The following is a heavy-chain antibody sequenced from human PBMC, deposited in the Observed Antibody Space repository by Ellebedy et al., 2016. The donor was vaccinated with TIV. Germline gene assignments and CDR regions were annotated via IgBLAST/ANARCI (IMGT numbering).Heavy chain of an antibody. J-gene: IGHJ4*01. CDR2: FDPEDGET. CDR3: ARGPLLRRGFSYGYLLY. CDR1: GYSLTELS. Sequence: AASVKVSCKVSGYSLTELSMHWVRQAPGKGLEWMGGFDPEDGETTYAQNFQDRITMTTDTSTTTAYMELRSLRSDDTALYYCARGPLLRRGFSYGYLLYWGQGTLVAVSS. V-gene: IGHV1-24*01. D-gene: IGHD5-18*01.